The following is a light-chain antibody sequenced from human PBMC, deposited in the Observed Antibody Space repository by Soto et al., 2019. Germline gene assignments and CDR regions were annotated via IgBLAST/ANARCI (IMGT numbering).Light chain of an antibody. CDR3: SSYTSSSTYV. J-gene: IGLJ1*01. CDR1: SSDVGYYNY. Sequence: QSVLTQPASVSGSHRQSIPISCTGISSDVGYYNYVSWYQQHPGKAPKLMIYDVRNRPSGVSNRLSGSKSGNTASLTISGLQAEDEADYYCSSYTSSSTYVFGTGTKVTVL. V-gene: IGLV2-14*03. CDR2: DVR.